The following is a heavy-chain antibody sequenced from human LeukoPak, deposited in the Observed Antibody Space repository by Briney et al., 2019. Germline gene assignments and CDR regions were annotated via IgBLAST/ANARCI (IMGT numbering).Heavy chain of an antibody. Sequence: GGSLRLSCAASGFTFSSYSMNWLRQAPGKGLEWVSSISSSSSYIYYADSVQGRSTIARGNAKNSLYLQMNSLRAEDTAVYYCARDSYDSSDYLRRFDYWGQGTLVTVSS. CDR2: ISSSSSYI. V-gene: IGHV3-21*01. CDR1: GFTFSSYS. J-gene: IGHJ4*02. D-gene: IGHD3-22*01. CDR3: ARDSYDSSDYLRRFDY.